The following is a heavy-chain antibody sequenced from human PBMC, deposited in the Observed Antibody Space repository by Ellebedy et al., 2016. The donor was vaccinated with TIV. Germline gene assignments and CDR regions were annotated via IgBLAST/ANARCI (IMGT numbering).Heavy chain of an antibody. CDR3: ARRSYGDLPTPLDS. J-gene: IGHJ4*02. Sequence: GESLKISYAASGGIFSRYSMNWVRQAPGKGLEWIAYITSSSSLIGYADSVKGRFTISRDNAKTSLYLQMTNLRAEDTAVYYCARRSYGDLPTPLDSWGQGTLVTVSS. CDR1: GGIFSRYS. CDR2: ITSSSSLI. D-gene: IGHD4-17*01. V-gene: IGHV3-48*04.